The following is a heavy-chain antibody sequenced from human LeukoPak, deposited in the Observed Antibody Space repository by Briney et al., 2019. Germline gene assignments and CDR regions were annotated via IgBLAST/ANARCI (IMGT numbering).Heavy chain of an antibody. J-gene: IGHJ4*01. D-gene: IGHD2-2*01. CDR2: ISYDGTSR. CDR3: ARDGNPRANLDLKPAARFGLDY. V-gene: IGHV3-30*03. Sequence: GGSLRLSCTTSRFNFRSHGLHWVRQAPGKGLEWVAIISYDGTSRFYADSVKGRFTISRDNSNNVLFLRMDSLRFEDTAVYFCARDGNPRANLDLKPAARFGLDYWGHGTLVTVSS. CDR1: RFNFRSHG.